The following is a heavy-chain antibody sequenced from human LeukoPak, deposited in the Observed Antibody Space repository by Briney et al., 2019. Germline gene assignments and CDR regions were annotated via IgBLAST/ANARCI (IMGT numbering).Heavy chain of an antibody. V-gene: IGHV3-33*01. CDR3: ATEAGHWFDP. CDR2: ICYDGNNK. J-gene: IGHJ5*02. Sequence: GESLRLSCAASGFTFSSNDRHWVRQAPGKGLEWVAVICYDGNNKYYADSVNGRFTIANANSNNTLLLQMNSLTADATAEYYGATEAGHWFDPWGQGTMVTVSS. CDR1: GFTFSSND. D-gene: IGHD6-19*01.